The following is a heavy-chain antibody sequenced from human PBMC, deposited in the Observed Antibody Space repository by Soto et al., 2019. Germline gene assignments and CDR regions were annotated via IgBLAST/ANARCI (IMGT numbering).Heavy chain of an antibody. D-gene: IGHD3-10*01. CDR2: MNPNSGNT. CDR3: ARDLHGGVGEGTYNYHYGMDV. Sequence: ASVKVSCKASGYTFTSYDINWVRQATGQGLEWMGWMNPNSGNTGYAQKFQGRVTMTRNTSISTAYMELSSLTSEDTAVYYCARDLHGGVGEGTYNYHYGMDVWGQGTTVTVSS. V-gene: IGHV1-8*01. J-gene: IGHJ6*02. CDR1: GYTFTSYD.